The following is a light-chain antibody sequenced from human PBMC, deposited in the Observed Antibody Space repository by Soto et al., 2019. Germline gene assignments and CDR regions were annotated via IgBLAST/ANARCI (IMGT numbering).Light chain of an antibody. J-gene: IGLJ2*01. Sequence: QSALTQPASVSGSPGQSITISCTGTSSDVGSYNLVSWYQQHPGKAPKLMIYEGSKRPSGVSNRFSGSKSGNTASLTISRLQAEDEADYYCCSYAGSSTDVVFGGGTKVTVL. CDR1: SSDVGSYNL. CDR3: CSYAGSSTDVV. CDR2: EGS. V-gene: IGLV2-23*01.